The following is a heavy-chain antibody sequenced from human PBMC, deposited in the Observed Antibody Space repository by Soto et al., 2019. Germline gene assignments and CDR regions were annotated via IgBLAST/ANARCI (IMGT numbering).Heavy chain of an antibody. Sequence: GESLKISCKVSGYSFNDYWIAWVRQVPGKGLEWMGIIYPGDSDTRYSPSFQGQVTMSVDKSISTAYLQWSSLKASDTAMYYCARHGKAAVAFDFWGQGTLVTVSS. V-gene: IGHV5-51*01. J-gene: IGHJ3*01. CDR3: ARHGKAAVAFDF. CDR1: GYSFNDYW. CDR2: IYPGDSDT. D-gene: IGHD6-13*01.